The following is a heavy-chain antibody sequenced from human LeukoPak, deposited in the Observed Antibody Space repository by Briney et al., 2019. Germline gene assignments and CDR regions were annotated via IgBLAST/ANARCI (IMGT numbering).Heavy chain of an antibody. J-gene: IGHJ4*02. CDR1: GFTFSSFS. Sequence: PGGSLRLSCAASGFTFSSFSMHWVRQAPGKGVEWVSYISSSGSTIWYADSVKRRFTISRDNGNKSMYLKMTSLRAEDTAVYFCAKAMRGYERSIDYWGQGTLVTVSS. V-gene: IGHV3-48*01. CDR2: ISSSGSTI. D-gene: IGHD3-22*01. CDR3: AKAMRGYERSIDY.